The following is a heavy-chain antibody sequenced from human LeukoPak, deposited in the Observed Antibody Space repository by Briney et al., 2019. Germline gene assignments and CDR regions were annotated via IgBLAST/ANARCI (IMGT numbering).Heavy chain of an antibody. CDR1: GYTFTSYA. D-gene: IGHD4-17*01. Sequence: GASVKVSCKASGYTFTSYAMHWVRQAPGQRLEWMGWINAGNGNTKYSQKFQGRVTITRDTSASTAYMELSSLRSEDTAVYYCARSLSRTTGVDYWGQGTLVTVSS. CDR2: INAGNGNT. V-gene: IGHV1-3*01. J-gene: IGHJ4*02. CDR3: ARSLSRTTGVDY.